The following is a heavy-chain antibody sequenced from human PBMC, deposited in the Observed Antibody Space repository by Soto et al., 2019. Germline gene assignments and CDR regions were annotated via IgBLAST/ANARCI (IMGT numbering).Heavy chain of an antibody. CDR3: ARDGGDCSSTSCHGYFDY. CDR1: GFTFSSYG. J-gene: IGHJ4*02. CDR2: IWYDGSNK. D-gene: IGHD2-2*01. Sequence: VQVVESGGGVVQPGRSLRLSCAASGFTFSSYGMHWVRQAPGKGLEWVAVIWYDGSNKYYADSVKGRFTISRDNSKNTLYLQMNSLRAEDTAVYYCARDGGDCSSTSCHGYFDYWGQGTLVTVSS. V-gene: IGHV3-33*01.